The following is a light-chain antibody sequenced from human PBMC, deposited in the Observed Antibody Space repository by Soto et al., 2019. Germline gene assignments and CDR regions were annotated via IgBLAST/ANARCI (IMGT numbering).Light chain of an antibody. CDR3: SSYTSSSIPYV. CDR1: SSDVGGYNY. J-gene: IGLJ1*01. CDR2: DVS. Sequence: QSVLTQPASVSGSPGQSITISCTGTSSDVGGYNYVSWYQQHPGKAPKLMIYDVSNRPSGVSNRFSGSKSGNTASLTISGLQAEDEADYSCSSYTSSSIPYVFGTGTKVTVL. V-gene: IGLV2-14*01.